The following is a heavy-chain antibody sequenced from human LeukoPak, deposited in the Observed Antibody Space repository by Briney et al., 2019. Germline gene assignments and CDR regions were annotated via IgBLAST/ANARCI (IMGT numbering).Heavy chain of an antibody. Sequence: SETLSLTCTVSGYSISSGYFWGWIRQPPGKGLECIGTIYHSGSTNYNPSLKSRVTISVDTSKNQFSLKLSSVTAADTAVYYCAREGPGTNSLWGQGTLVTVSS. CDR1: GYSISSGYF. CDR2: IYHSGST. V-gene: IGHV4-38-2*02. J-gene: IGHJ4*02. D-gene: IGHD4/OR15-4a*01. CDR3: AREGPGTNSL.